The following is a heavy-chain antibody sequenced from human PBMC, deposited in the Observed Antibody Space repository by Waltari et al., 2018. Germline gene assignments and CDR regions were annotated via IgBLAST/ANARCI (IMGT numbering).Heavy chain of an antibody. CDR2: ASFAGSTT. CDR1: GCSLSPFG. V-gene: IGHV3-30*18. Sequence: QVQLVESGGGVVQPGMSLGLSCAASGCSLSPFGMAWFRPAPGKGLGWGALASFAGSTTYYADSGRGRFTISRDNPKNTLYLDINTLRVDDTAIYYCAKDAFGNTYLDHWGQGTLVTVSS. D-gene: IGHD3-10*01. J-gene: IGHJ5*02. CDR3: AKDAFGNTYLDH.